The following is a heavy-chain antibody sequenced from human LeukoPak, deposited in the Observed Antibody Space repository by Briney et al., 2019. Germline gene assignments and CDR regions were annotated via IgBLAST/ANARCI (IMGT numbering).Heavy chain of an antibody. J-gene: IGHJ4*02. CDR2: IYYSGST. Sequence: SETLSLTCTVSGGSISSYYWNWIRQPPGKGLEWTGYIYYSGSTNYNPSLKSRVTISVDTSKNQFSLKLSSVTAADTAVYYCARDRSGYYWFDYWGQGTLVTVSS. CDR3: ARDRSGYYWFDY. V-gene: IGHV4-59*01. CDR1: GGSISSYY. D-gene: IGHD3-22*01.